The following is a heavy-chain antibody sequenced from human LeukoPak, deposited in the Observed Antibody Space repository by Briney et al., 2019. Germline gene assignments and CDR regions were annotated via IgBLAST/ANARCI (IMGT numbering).Heavy chain of an antibody. CDR2: ISPTGSTT. Sequence: GGSLRLSCTDSEFSFSGLWMHWARQLPGKGLVWVSRISPTGSTTSYADSVKGRFTVSRDNAKNTLYLQVNNLRAEDTAVYYCARGPNSNWSGLDFWGQGTLLTVSS. CDR3: ARGPNSNWSGLDF. J-gene: IGHJ4*02. V-gene: IGHV3-74*01. CDR1: EFSFSGLW. D-gene: IGHD6-6*01.